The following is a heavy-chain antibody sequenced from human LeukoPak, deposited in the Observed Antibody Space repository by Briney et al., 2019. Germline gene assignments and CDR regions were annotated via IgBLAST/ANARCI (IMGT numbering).Heavy chain of an antibody. D-gene: IGHD2-21*01. V-gene: IGHV3-23*01. CDR3: AKDGCDLGDAFDI. CDR1: GFTFSSYA. J-gene: IGHJ3*02. CDR2: ISGSGGST. Sequence: TGGSLRLSCAASGFTFSSYAMSWVRQAPGKGLEWVSAISGSGGSTYYADSVKGRFTISRDNSKNTLYLQMNSLRAEDTAVYYCAKDGCDLGDAFDIWGQGTMVTVSS.